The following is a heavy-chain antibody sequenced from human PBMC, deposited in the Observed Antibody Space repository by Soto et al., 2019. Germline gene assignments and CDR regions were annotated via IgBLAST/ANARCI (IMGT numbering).Heavy chain of an antibody. CDR2: IHYSGNT. J-gene: IGHJ5*02. V-gene: IGHV4-59*08. CDR3: ARVPDR. Sequence: SETLSLTCTLSGGSLITSYYWSWIRQPPGKGLEWIAYIHYSGNTNYNPSLKSRVTMAVDTSKNQFSLKLTSVTAEDTAVYYCARVPDRWGQGTLVTVSS. CDR1: GGSLITSYY. D-gene: IGHD2-2*01.